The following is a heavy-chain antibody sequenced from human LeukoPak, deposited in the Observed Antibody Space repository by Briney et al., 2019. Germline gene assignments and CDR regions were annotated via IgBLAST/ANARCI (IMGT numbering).Heavy chain of an antibody. CDR3: ARDRAWNYFDY. CDR1: GFGFSDFG. CDR2: ISNDGSRK. V-gene: IGHV3-30*03. Sequence: GGSLRLSCAASGFGFSDFGMHWVRQAPGKGLEWVAIISNDGSRKYYAHSVEGRFTISRDNSKNTLYLQMDSLRAGDTAVYYCARDRAWNYFDYWGQGTLVTVSS. D-gene: IGHD3-3*01. J-gene: IGHJ4*02.